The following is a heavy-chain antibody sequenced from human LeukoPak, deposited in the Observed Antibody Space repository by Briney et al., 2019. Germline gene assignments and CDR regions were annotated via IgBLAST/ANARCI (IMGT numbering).Heavy chain of an antibody. CDR2: ISAYNGNT. CDR1: GYTFTSYG. Sequence: ASVKVSCKASGYTFTSYGISWVRQAPGQGLEWMGWISAYNGNTNYAQKLQGRVTMTTDTSTSTAYMELRSLRSDDTAVYYCARDKGDFWSGSPLGFDPRGQGTLVTVSS. D-gene: IGHD3-3*01. V-gene: IGHV1-18*01. J-gene: IGHJ5*02. CDR3: ARDKGDFWSGSPLGFDP.